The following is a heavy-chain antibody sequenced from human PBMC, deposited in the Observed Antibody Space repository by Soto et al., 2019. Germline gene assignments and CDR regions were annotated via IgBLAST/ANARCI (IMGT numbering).Heavy chain of an antibody. V-gene: IGHV4-61*03. CDR1: GVSVNSENYY. J-gene: IGHJ4*02. Sequence: QVQLQESGPRLVKPSETLSLTCTVSGVSVNSENYYCNWIRQPPGKGLEWIGYINDSGRTNYNPPLRSRVSISADASKNHSSLTLISVTAADTAFDFCAGARGYSGYDLIWGQGALVSVSP. CDR2: INDSGRT. CDR3: AGARGYSGYDLI. D-gene: IGHD5-12*01.